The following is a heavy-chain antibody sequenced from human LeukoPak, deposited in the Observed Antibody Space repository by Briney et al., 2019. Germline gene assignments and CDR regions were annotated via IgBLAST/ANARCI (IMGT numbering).Heavy chain of an antibody. CDR2: ISYDGSSK. V-gene: IGHV3-30*04. J-gene: IGHJ4*02. D-gene: IGHD2-2*02. CDR1: GFTFSSYA. Sequence: GGSLRVSCAASGFTFSSYAIHWVRQAPGKGLEWVAVISYDGSSKYYANSVKGRFTISRDNSKNTLYLQMNSLRAEDTAVYYCARADIVVVPAAIMAGFFDYWGQGTLVTVSS. CDR3: ARADIVVVPAAIMAGFFDY.